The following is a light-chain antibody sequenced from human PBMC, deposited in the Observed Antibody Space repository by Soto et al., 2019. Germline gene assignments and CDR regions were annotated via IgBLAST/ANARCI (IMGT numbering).Light chain of an antibody. Sequence: EIVLTQSPDTLSLSPGERATLSCRASQSVSSYLVWYRQKPGQAPRLLIYGVSNRATGIPARFSGSGSGTDFTLTISSLEPEDFAVYYCQQRNNWPGTWTFGQGTKVDIK. CDR2: GVS. J-gene: IGKJ1*01. CDR1: QSVSSY. CDR3: QQRNNWPGTWT. V-gene: IGKV3-11*01.